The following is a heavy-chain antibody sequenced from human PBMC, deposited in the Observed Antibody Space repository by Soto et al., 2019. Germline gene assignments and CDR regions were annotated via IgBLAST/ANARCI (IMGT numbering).Heavy chain of an antibody. CDR1: GYTFTRYY. CDR2: MNPNSGNT. Sequence: ASVNVSFKASGYTFTRYYINWVRQATGQWLELMGWMNPNSGNTGYAQKFQGRVTITRNTSISTAYMELSSLRSEETAVYYCASLEWESTGYADYWGQGALVTVSS. CDR3: ASLEWESTGYADY. D-gene: IGHD3-3*01. J-gene: IGHJ4*02. V-gene: IGHV1-8*03.